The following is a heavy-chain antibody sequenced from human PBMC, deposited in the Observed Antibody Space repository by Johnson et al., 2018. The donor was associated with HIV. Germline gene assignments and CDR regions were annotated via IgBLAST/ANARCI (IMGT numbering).Heavy chain of an antibody. J-gene: IGHJ3*02. V-gene: IGHV3-30*18. Sequence: VQLVESGGGVVQPGRSLRLSCAASGFTFSSYGMHWVRQAPGKGLEWVAVISYDGSNTYYADSVKGRFTISRDNSKNTLYLQMNSLRAEDTAVYYCAKFAVAGFDIWGQGTMVTVSS. CDR2: ISYDGSNT. CDR3: AKFAVAGFDI. D-gene: IGHD6-19*01. CDR1: GFTFSSYG.